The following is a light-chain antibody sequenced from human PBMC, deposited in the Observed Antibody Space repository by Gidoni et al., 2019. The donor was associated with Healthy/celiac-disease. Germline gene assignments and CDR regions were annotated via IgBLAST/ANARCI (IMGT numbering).Light chain of an antibody. Sequence: EIVLTQSPATLSLSPGESATLSCRAGQSVSSYLAWYQQKPGQAPRLLIYDASNRATGIPARFSGSGFGTDFTLTISSLEPEDFAVYYCQQRSNWPRTFGQGTKVEIK. J-gene: IGKJ1*01. CDR2: DAS. CDR1: QSVSSY. V-gene: IGKV3-11*01. CDR3: QQRSNWPRT.